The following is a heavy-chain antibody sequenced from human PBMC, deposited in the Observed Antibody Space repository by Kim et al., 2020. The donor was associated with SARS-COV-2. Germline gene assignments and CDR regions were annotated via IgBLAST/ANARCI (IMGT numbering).Heavy chain of an antibody. J-gene: IGHJ4*02. D-gene: IGHD6-19*01. CDR3: AKQASYSSGWYSDY. Sequence: DAVECRFTMSRDDSKNTLYLHLNSLGAEDTAVYYCAKQASYSSGWYSDYWGQGTLVTVSS. V-gene: IGHV3-33*06.